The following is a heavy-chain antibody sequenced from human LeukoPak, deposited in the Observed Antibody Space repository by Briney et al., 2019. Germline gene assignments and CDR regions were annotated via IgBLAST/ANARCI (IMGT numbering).Heavy chain of an antibody. D-gene: IGHD2-8*01. CDR2: ISPNSGAT. V-gene: IGHV1-2*02. Sequence: ASVKVSCKASGYTLTDYFMHWVRQARGQGLEWMGWISPNSGATSYAQKFQGRVTMTRDTSISTAYMELSRLRSDDTAVYYCARDNSLMVYDYWGQGSLVTVSS. CDR1: GYTLTDYF. CDR3: ARDNSLMVYDY. J-gene: IGHJ4*02.